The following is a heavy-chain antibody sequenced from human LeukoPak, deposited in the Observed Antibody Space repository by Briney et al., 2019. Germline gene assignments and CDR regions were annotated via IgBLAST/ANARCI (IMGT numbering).Heavy chain of an antibody. CDR3: ARDADYDRLRRAFDY. D-gene: IGHD3-9*01. J-gene: IGHJ4*02. Sequence: PSETLSLTCTVSGGSISSSSYYWGWIRQPPGKGLEWIGSIYYSGSTYYNPSLKSRVTISVDTSKNQFSLKLSSVTAADTAVYYCARDADYDRLRRAFDYWGQGTLVTVSS. CDR2: IYYSGST. CDR1: GGSISSSSYY. V-gene: IGHV4-39*07.